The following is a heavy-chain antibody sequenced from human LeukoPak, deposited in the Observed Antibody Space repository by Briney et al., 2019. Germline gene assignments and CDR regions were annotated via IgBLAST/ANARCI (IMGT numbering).Heavy chain of an antibody. D-gene: IGHD3-9*01. CDR1: GGTFSSYA. CDR3: ARGVRYFDWLSSPYFDY. V-gene: IGHV1-69*13. J-gene: IGHJ4*02. Sequence: SVKVSCKASGGTFSSYAISWVRQAPGQGLEWMGGIIPIFGTANYAQKFQGRVTITADESTSTAYMELSSLRSEDTAVYYCARGVRYFDWLSSPYFDYWGQGTLVTVSS. CDR2: IIPIFGTA.